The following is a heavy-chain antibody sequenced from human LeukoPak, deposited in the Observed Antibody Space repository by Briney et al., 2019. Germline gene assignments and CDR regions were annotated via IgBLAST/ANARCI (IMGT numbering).Heavy chain of an antibody. CDR3: VKVPKTYYYDSSGYR. V-gene: IGHV3-23*01. Sequence: PGGSLRLSCAASGFTFSSYGMSWVRQAPGKGLEWVSGISGSGGSTYYADSVKGRFTISRDNSKNTLYLQMNSLRAEDTAVYYCVKVPKTYYYDSSGYRWGQGTLVTVSS. J-gene: IGHJ4*02. D-gene: IGHD3-22*01. CDR2: ISGSGGST. CDR1: GFTFSSYG.